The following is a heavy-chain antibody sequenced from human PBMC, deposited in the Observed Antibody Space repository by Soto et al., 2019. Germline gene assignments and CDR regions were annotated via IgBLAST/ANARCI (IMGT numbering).Heavy chain of an antibody. CDR2: IKKNGGAT. J-gene: IGHJ5*02. V-gene: IGHV3-15*07. CDR1: GFTFTHAW. CDR3: TADLGPAYSSNNWLDP. Sequence: EVQLVESGGDLVKPGGSLRLSCAASGFTFTHAWLHWVRQAPGKGLEMVARIKKNGGATDYAPFVKGRFTISRDDSKDTVYLQMSSLRTDDTAIYYCTADLGPAYSSNNWLDPWGQGTLVTVS. D-gene: IGHD6-13*01.